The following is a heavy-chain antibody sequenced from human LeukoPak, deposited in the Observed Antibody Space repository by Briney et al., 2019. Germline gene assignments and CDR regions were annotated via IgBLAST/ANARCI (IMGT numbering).Heavy chain of an antibody. CDR1: GFTFDDYT. J-gene: IGHJ4*02. CDR2: ISWDGGST. CDR3: AKDIVGTAYCGGDCYSPTEYFDY. Sequence: GGSLRLSCAASGFTFDDYTMHWVRQAPGKGLEWVSLISWDGGSTYYADSVKGRFTISRDNSKNSLYLQMNSLRTEDTALYYCAKDIVGTAYCGGDCYSPTEYFDYWGQGTLVTVSS. D-gene: IGHD2-21*02. V-gene: IGHV3-43*01.